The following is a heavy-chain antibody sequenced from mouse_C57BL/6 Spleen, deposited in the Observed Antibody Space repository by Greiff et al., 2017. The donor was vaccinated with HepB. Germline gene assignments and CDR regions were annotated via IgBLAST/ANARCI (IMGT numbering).Heavy chain of an antibody. J-gene: IGHJ2*01. Sequence: EVKLMESGPELVKPGASVKISCKASGYSFTGYYMNWVKQSPEKSLEWIGEINPSTGGTTYNQKFKAKATLTVDKSSSTAYMQLKSLTSEDSAVYYCARLTNWDEYYFDYWGQGTTLTVSS. CDR3: ARLTNWDEYYFDY. V-gene: IGHV1-42*01. CDR2: INPSTGGT. D-gene: IGHD4-1*01. CDR1: GYSFTGYY.